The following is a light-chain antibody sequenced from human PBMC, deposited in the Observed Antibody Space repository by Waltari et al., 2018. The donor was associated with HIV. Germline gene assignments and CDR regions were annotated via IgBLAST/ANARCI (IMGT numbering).Light chain of an antibody. Sequence: QSALTQPRSVPGSPGQSVTISCTGTRRDVGGYNYVSWYKQHPGKAPRLMIYDVNKRPSGVPYRFSGSKSGNTASLTISGLQSEDEADYYCCSYAGISTFVVFGGGTKLTVL. J-gene: IGLJ2*01. CDR2: DVN. CDR1: RRDVGGYNY. CDR3: CSYAGISTFVV. V-gene: IGLV2-11*01.